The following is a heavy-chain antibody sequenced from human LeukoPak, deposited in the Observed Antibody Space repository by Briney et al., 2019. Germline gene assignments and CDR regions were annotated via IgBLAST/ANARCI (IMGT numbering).Heavy chain of an antibody. J-gene: IGHJ6*03. CDR2: IYPGDSDT. CDR3: ARGADYYGSGSYISRYYYYYYMDV. CDR1: GYSFTSYW. Sequence: GESLKISCNGSGYSFTSYWIGWVRQMPGKGLEWMGIIYPGDSDTRYSPSFQGQVTISADKSISTAYLQWSSLKASDTAMYYCARGADYYGSGSYISRYYYYYYMDVWGKGTTVTVSS. V-gene: IGHV5-51*01. D-gene: IGHD3-10*01.